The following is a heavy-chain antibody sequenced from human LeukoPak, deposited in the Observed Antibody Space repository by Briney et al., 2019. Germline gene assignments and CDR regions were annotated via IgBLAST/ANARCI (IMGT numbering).Heavy chain of an antibody. CDR3: ARDQEAFDY. J-gene: IGHJ4*02. CDR1: GYSFTSNY. Sequence: ASVKVSCKASGYSFTSNYIHWVRQAPGQGLEWMGMIYPRNGSTSYAQKFQGRVTVTRDTSTSTVHMELSGLRSEDTAVYYCARDQEAFDYWGQGTLVTVSS. CDR2: IYPRNGST. V-gene: IGHV1-46*01.